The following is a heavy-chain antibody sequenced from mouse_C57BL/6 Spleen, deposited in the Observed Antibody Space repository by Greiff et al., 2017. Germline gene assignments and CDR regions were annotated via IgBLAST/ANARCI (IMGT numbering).Heavy chain of an antibody. D-gene: IGHD2-4*01. J-gene: IGHJ1*03. CDR1: GYSITSGYY. CDR3: ARGDYHWYFDV. Sequence: VQLKESGPGLVKPSPSLSFTCSVSGYSITSGYYWNWIRQCPGNKLEWMVYISYDGSNNYNPTLKNRISITRDTSKNQCLLKLNYVTTEDTATYYCARGDYHWYFDVWGTGTTVTVSS. CDR2: ISYDGSN. V-gene: IGHV3-6*01.